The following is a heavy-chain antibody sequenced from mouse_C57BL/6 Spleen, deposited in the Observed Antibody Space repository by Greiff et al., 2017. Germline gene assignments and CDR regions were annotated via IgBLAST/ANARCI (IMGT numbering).Heavy chain of an antibody. CDR3: ARMGTTVPFYFGD. Sequence: LVAPSQSLSITCTVSGFSLTSYAISWVRQPPGKGLEWLGVIWNGEGTNYNSALKSRLSISKDNSKSQVFLKMNSLETDDTARYYCARMGTTVPFYFGDWGQGTTLTVAS. CDR1: GFSLTSYA. CDR2: IWNGEGT. D-gene: IGHD1-1*01. J-gene: IGHJ2*01. V-gene: IGHV2-9-1*01.